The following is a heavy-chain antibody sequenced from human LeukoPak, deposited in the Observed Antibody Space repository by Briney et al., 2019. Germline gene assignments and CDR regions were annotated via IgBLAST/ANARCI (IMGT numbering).Heavy chain of an antibody. CDR3: ARHNGYYDHMGGYYYHPDY. Sequence: PSETLSLTCAVSGGSLSGNYWSWIRQPPGKGLEWIGEINHSGSTNYNPSLKSRVTISVDTSKNQFSLKLSSVTAADTAVYYCARHNGYYDHMGGYYYHPDYWGQGTLVTVSS. CDR1: GGSLSGNY. D-gene: IGHD3-22*01. V-gene: IGHV4-34*01. CDR2: INHSGST. J-gene: IGHJ4*02.